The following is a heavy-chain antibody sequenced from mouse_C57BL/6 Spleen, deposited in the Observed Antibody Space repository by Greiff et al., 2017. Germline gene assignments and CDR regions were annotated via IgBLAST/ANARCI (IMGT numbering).Heavy chain of an antibody. V-gene: IGHV1-5*01. CDR2: IYPGNSDT. CDR1: GYTFTSYW. CDR3: TTSNWDQKGYFDD. J-gene: IGHJ2*01. D-gene: IGHD4-1*01. Sequence: EVQLQQSGTVLARPGASVKMSCKTSGYTFTSYWMHWVKQRPGQGLEWIGAIYPGNSDTSYNQKFKGKAKLTAVTSASTAYMELSSLTNEDSAVYYWTTSNWDQKGYFDDWGQGTTLTVSS.